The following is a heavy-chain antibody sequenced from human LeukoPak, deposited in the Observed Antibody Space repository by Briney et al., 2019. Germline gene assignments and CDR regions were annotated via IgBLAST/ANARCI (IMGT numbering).Heavy chain of an antibody. CDR3: AKATLATTYFGS. Sequence: GGSLRLSCAASGFTFSSYAMSWVRQAPGKGLEWVSAISGSGGSTYYADSVKGRFTVSRDNSKNTLYLQVNSLRAEDTAVYYCAKATLATTYFGSWGQGTLVTASS. J-gene: IGHJ4*02. D-gene: IGHD5-24*01. CDR1: GFTFSSYA. V-gene: IGHV3-23*01. CDR2: ISGSGGST.